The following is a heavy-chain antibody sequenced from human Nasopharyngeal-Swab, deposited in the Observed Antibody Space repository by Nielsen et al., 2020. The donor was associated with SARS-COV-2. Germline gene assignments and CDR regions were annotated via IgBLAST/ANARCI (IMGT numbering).Heavy chain of an antibody. J-gene: IGHJ4*02. D-gene: IGHD2-15*01. V-gene: IGHV5-10-1*01. CDR2: IDPSDSYT. CDR3: ASLGYCSGGSCYSDY. Sequence: VRQMPGKGLEWMGRIDPSDSYTNYSPSFQGHVTISADKSISTAYLQWSSLKASDTAMYYCASLGYCSGGSCYSDYWGQGTPVTVSS.